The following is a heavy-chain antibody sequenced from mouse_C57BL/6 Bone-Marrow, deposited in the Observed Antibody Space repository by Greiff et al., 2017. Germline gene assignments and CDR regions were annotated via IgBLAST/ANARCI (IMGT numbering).Heavy chain of an antibody. J-gene: IGHJ3*01. CDR2: IYPRSGNT. Sequence: HVQLQQSGAELARPGPSVTLSCKASGYTFTSYGISWVKQSTGQGLEWIGEIYPRSGNTYYNENFKCKATLTADKSSSTAYMELRSLTSEDTAVYFCVYYDGSAGFAYWGQGTLVTVSA. CDR3: VYYDGSAGFAY. CDR1: GYTFTSYG. V-gene: IGHV1-81*01. D-gene: IGHD1-1*01.